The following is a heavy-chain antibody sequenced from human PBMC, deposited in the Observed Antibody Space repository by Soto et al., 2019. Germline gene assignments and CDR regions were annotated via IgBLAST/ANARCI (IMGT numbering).Heavy chain of an antibody. J-gene: IGHJ6*02. CDR1: GYTFTNYW. CDR3: ARNPPEGLAMDV. CDR2: IDPSDSYT. Sequence: PGESLKISCKGSGYTFTNYWISWVRQMPGKGLEWMGRIDPSDSYTNYSPSFQGHVAISCDKSINTAYLHLTSLKASDTAMYYCARNPPEGLAMDVWGHGTTVTVSS. V-gene: IGHV5-10-1*01.